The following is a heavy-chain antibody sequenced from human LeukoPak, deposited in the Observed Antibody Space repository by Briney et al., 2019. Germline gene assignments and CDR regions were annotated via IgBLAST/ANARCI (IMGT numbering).Heavy chain of an antibody. J-gene: IGHJ4*02. V-gene: IGHV1-69*06. CDR2: IIPIFGTA. CDR1: GGTFSSYA. D-gene: IGHD3-3*01. Sequence: GASVKVSCKASGGTFSSYAISWVRQAPGQGLEWMGGIIPIFGTANYAQKFQGRVTITADKSTSTAYMELSSLRSEDTAVYYCARGTYYDFWSGYYFDYWGQGTLVTVSS. CDR3: ARGTYYDFWSGYYFDY.